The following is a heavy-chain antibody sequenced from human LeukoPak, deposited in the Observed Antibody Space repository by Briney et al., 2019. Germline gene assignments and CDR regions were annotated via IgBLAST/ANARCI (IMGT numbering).Heavy chain of an antibody. V-gene: IGHV3-30-3*01. CDR1: GFSFSSTS. Sequence: QTGGSLRLSCAASGFSFSSTSMHWVRQAPGKGLEWVAAISSTGNIKNFVDSVKGRFTISRDNSKNTLYLQMNTLRAEDTSFYYCAKDNSHWLFDYWGRGTLVTVSS. CDR2: ISSTGNIK. CDR3: AKDNSHWLFDY. J-gene: IGHJ4*02. D-gene: IGHD1-1*01.